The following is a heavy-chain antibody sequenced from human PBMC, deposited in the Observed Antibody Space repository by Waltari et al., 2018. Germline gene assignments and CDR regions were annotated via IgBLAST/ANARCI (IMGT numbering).Heavy chain of an antibody. CDR2: INPNTGGT. CDR3: ARQAARNFDY. J-gene: IGHJ4*02. CDR1: GSNFIGYY. Sequence: QVQLVQSGAEVKKPGASVNVSCTASGSNFIGYYIHWVRQAPGQGLEWMGWINPNTGGTKYAQKYQGRVTLTRDTSISTAYMELSSLGSDDMAVFYCARQAARNFDYWGQGTLVTVSS. V-gene: IGHV1-2*02.